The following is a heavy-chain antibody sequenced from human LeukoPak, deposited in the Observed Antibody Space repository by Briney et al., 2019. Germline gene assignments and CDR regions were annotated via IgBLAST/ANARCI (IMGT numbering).Heavy chain of an antibody. CDR3: ARDLGRITMVRGVPKEAFDI. Sequence: ASVKVSCKASGYTFTSYGISWVRQAPGQGLEWMGRIIPILGIANYAQKFQGRVTITADKSTSTAYMELSSLRSEDTAVYYCARDLGRITMVRGVPKEAFDIWGQGTMVTVSS. V-gene: IGHV1-69*04. D-gene: IGHD3-10*01. CDR1: GYTFTSYG. J-gene: IGHJ3*02. CDR2: IIPILGIA.